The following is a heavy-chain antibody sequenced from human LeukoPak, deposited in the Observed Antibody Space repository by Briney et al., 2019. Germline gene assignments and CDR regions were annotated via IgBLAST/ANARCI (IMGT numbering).Heavy chain of an antibody. CDR2: IYSGGST. Sequence: GGSLRLSCAASGFTVISNYMSWVRQAPGKGLEWVSVIYSGGSTYYADSVKGRFTISRDNSKNTLYLQMNSLRAEDTAVYFCVICYYNSGGCQHWGQGTLVTVSS. V-gene: IGHV3-66*01. J-gene: IGHJ1*01. CDR1: GFTVISNY. CDR3: VICYYNSGGCQH. D-gene: IGHD3-22*01.